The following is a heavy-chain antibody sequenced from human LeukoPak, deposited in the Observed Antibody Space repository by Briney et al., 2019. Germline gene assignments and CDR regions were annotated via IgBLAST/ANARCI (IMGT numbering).Heavy chain of an antibody. D-gene: IGHD3-10*01. J-gene: IGHJ4*02. CDR1: SYSISNGYY. CDR3: AREIFGRYYFDY. CDR2: IYHSGST. Sequence: SETLSLTCTVSSYSISNGYYWGWIRQPPGKGLEWIGSIYHSGSTYFNPSLKSRVTISVDTSKNQFSLKLSSVTAADTAVYYCAREIFGRYYFDYWGQGTLVTVSS. V-gene: IGHV4-38-2*02.